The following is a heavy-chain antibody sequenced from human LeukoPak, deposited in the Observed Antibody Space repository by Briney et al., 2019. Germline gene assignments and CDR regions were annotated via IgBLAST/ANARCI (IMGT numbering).Heavy chain of an antibody. Sequence: GGSLRLSCAASRFTFNNYAMSWVRQAPGKGLEWVAVISYDGSNKYYADSVKGRFTISRDNSKNTLYLQMNSLRAEDTAVYYCARAMVRGKNDAFDIWGQGTMVTVSS. CDR3: ARAMVRGKNDAFDI. J-gene: IGHJ3*02. D-gene: IGHD3-10*01. CDR1: RFTFNNYA. CDR2: ISYDGSNK. V-gene: IGHV3-30*03.